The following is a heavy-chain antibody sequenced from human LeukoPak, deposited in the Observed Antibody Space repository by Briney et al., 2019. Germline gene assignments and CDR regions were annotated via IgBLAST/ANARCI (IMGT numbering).Heavy chain of an antibody. CDR1: RFTFDDYG. Sequence: PGGSLRLSCAASRFTFDDYGMHWVRQPPGKGLEWVSGISWNSGNIGYADSVKGRFTISRDNAKNSLYLQMDILKPEDTAFYYCAKVDGYNSGWYDSWGQGTLVTVSS. CDR2: ISWNSGNI. J-gene: IGHJ5*01. D-gene: IGHD6-19*01. V-gene: IGHV3-9*01. CDR3: AKVDGYNSGWYDS.